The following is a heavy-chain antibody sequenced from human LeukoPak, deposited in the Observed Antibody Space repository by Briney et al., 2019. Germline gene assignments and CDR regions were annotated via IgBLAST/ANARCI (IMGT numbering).Heavy chain of an antibody. Sequence: ASVKVSCKASGYTFNSYYMHWVRQAPGQGLEWMGIINPSSGSTSYAQKFQGRVTMTRDTSTTTVYMELSSLRSEDTAVYYCATSVWPPYYYYYYMDVWGKGTTVTVSS. CDR3: ATSVWPPYYYYYYMDV. D-gene: IGHD2-8*01. CDR2: INPSSGST. CDR1: GYTFNSYY. J-gene: IGHJ6*03. V-gene: IGHV1-46*02.